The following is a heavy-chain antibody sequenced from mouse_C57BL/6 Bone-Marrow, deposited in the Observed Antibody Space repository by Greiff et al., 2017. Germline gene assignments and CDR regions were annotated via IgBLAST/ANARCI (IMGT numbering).Heavy chain of an antibody. Sequence: EVHLVESGGGLVQPGGSLKLSCVASGFTFSNYWMNWVRQSPEKGLEWVVQIRLKSDNYATHSAESVKGRFTISRDDSKSSVYLQMNNLRAEDTGIYYCTDALITTVVDLDYWGQGTTLTVSS. CDR2: IRLKSDNYAT. CDR3: TDALITTVVDLDY. D-gene: IGHD1-1*01. CDR1: GFTFSNYW. J-gene: IGHJ2*01. V-gene: IGHV6-3*01.